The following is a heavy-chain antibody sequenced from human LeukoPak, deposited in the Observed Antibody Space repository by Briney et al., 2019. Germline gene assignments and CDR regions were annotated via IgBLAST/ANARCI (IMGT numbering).Heavy chain of an antibody. CDR2: IGTAGDI. D-gene: IGHD3-10*01. CDR3: VRDVGAVRGEVYFDY. J-gene: IGHJ4*02. V-gene: IGHV3-13*01. Sequence: HSGGSLRLSCAASGFTFSSYDMHWVRQPTGKGLEWVSGIGTAGDIYYAGSVKGRFTISRDNTKNLLYLEMNSLRAEDTAMYFCVRDVGAVRGEVYFDYWGQGTLVTVSS. CDR1: GFTFSSYD.